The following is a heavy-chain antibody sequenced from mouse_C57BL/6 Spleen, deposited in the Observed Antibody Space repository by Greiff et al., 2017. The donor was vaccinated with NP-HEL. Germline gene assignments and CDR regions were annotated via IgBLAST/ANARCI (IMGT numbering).Heavy chain of an antibody. CDR2: IDPSDSYT. D-gene: IGHD3-2*02. V-gene: IGHV1-69*01. CDR3: AREGTAQAKGDY. J-gene: IGHJ2*01. CDR1: GYTFTSYW. Sequence: QVHVKQPGAELVMPGASVKLSCKASGYTFTSYWMHWVKQRPGQGLEWIGEIDPSDSYTNYNQKFKGKSTLTVDKSSSTAYMQLSSLTSEDSAVYYCAREGTAQAKGDYWGQGTTLTVSS.